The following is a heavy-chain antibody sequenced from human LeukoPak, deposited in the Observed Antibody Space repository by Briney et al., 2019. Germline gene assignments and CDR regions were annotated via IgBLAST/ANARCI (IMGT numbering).Heavy chain of an antibody. D-gene: IGHD2-2*03. V-gene: IGHV3-23*01. J-gene: IGHJ3*02. CDR3: AKDGWMGAFDI. CDR2: ISGSGSIS. CDR1: GFTFTNYA. Sequence: GGSLRLSCTASGFTFTNYAMNWVRQAPGKGLEWVSTISGSGSISYYADSVKGRFTISRDDSKNTLYLQMNSLRADDTAVYYCAKDGWMGAFDIWGQGTMVTVSS.